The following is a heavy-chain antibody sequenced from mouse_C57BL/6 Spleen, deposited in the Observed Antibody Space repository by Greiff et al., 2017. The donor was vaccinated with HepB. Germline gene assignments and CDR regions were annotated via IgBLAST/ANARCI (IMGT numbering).Heavy chain of an antibody. CDR3: ARESYDYGNYFDY. Sequence: VQLQQSGAELAKPGASVKLSCKASGYTFTSYWMHWVKQRPGQGLEWIGYINPSSGYTKYNQKFKDKATLTADKSYITAYMQLSSLTYEDSAVYYCARESYDYGNYFDYWGQGTTLTVSS. D-gene: IGHD2-4*01. V-gene: IGHV1-7*01. CDR1: GYTFTSYW. J-gene: IGHJ2*01. CDR2: INPSSGYT.